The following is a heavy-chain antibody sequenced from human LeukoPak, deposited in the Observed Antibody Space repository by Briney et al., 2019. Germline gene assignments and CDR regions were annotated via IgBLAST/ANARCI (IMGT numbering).Heavy chain of an antibody. D-gene: IGHD5-12*01. V-gene: IGHV7-4-1*01. CDR2: INTNTENP. CDR3: AREGVGGYHEFDY. J-gene: IGHJ4*02. Sequence: VASVKVSCKASGYTFTSYVMSWVRQAPGQGLEWMGWINTNTENPTYAQGFTGRFVFSLDTSVSTAYLQIRSLKAEDTAVYYCAREGVGGYHEFDYWGQGTLVTVSS. CDR1: GYTFTSYV.